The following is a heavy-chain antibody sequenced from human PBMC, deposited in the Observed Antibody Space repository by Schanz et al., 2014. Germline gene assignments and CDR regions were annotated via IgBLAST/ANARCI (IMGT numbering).Heavy chain of an antibody. Sequence: QVQLVQSGAEVKKPGASVKVSCKASGYTTFTDYYIHWVRQAPGQGLEWMGRIIPILGIANYAQKFQGRVTMTTDTSTSTASMELSSLRSEDTAVYYCARGPSQGYSYGHNIGAYYYGMDVWGQGTTVTVSS. V-gene: IGHV1-69*04. D-gene: IGHD5-18*01. CDR3: ARGPSQGYSYGHNIGAYYYGMDV. J-gene: IGHJ6*02. CDR2: IIPILGIA. CDR1: GYTTFTDYY.